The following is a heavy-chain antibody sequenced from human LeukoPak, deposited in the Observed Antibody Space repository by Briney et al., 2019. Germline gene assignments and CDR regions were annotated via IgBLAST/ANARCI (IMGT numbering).Heavy chain of an antibody. V-gene: IGHV1-18*01. Sequence: ASVKVSCKASGYTFTSYGISWVRQAPGQGLEWMGWISAYNGNTNYAQKLQGRVTMTTDTSTSTAYMELRSLRSDDTAVYYCARVPSTWIHRSTSYYYMDVWGKGTTVTVSS. CDR3: ARVPSTWIHRSTSYYYMDV. CDR1: GYTFTSYG. J-gene: IGHJ6*03. D-gene: IGHD5-18*01. CDR2: ISAYNGNT.